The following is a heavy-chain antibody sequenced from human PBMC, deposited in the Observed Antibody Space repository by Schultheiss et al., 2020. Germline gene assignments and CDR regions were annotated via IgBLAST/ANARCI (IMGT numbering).Heavy chain of an antibody. D-gene: IGHD1-26*01. Sequence: GGSLRLSCAASGFTFSSYGMHWVRQAPGKGLEWVAVIWYDGSNKYYADSVKGRFTISRDNSKNTLYLQMNSLRAEDTAVYYCARDSEARALWELLHFDYWGQGTLVTVSS. CDR1: GFTFSSYG. J-gene: IGHJ4*02. CDR2: IWYDGSNK. V-gene: IGHV3-33*01. CDR3: ARDSEARALWELLHFDY.